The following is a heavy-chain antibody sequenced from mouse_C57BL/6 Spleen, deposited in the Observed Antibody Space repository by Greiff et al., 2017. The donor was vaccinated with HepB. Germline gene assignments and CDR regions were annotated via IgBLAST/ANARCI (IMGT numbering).Heavy chain of an antibody. CDR2: IDPEDGET. D-gene: IGHD1-1*01. CDR1: GFNIKDYY. V-gene: IGHV14-2*01. CDR3: ARIRITTVVAPYYAMDH. Sequence: EVQLQQSGAELVKPGASVKLSCTASGFNIKDYYMHWVKQRTEQGLEWIGRIDPEDGETKYAPKFQGKATITADTSSNTAYLQLSSLTSEDTAVYYCARIRITTVVAPYYAMDHWAQGTSATVSS. J-gene: IGHJ4*01.